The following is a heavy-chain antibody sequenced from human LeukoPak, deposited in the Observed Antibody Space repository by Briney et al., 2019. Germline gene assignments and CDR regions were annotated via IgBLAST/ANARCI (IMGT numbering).Heavy chain of an antibody. CDR2: VSGSGGST. J-gene: IGHJ4*02. CDR3: AKKGSGSYLYYFDY. V-gene: IGHV3-23*01. Sequence: GGSLRLSCAASGFTFSSYAMSWVRQAPGKGPDWVSTVSGSGGSTYYADSVKGRFTISRDNSKNTLYLQMNSLRVEDTAVYYCAKKGSGSYLYYFDYWGQGTLVTVSS. CDR1: GFTFSSYA. D-gene: IGHD1-26*01.